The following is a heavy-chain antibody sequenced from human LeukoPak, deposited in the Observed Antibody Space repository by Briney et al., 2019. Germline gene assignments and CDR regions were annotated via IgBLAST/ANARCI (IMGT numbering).Heavy chain of an antibody. V-gene: IGHV3-9*01. Sequence: GGSLRLSCAASGFTFDDYAMHWVRQAPGTGLEWVSGISWNSATIGYADSVKGRFNMSRDKAKNSLYLQMNSLRAVDTALYYCAKQKIGSSHDVFDSWSQGRMVTV. CDR2: ISWNSATI. J-gene: IGHJ3*02. CDR1: GFTFDDYA. CDR3: AKQKIGSSHDVFDS. D-gene: IGHD6-13*01.